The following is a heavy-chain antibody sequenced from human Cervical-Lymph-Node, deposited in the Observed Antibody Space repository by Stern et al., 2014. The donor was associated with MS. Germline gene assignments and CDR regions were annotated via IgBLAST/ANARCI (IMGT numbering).Heavy chain of an antibody. Sequence: VQLGQSGAEVKKPGSSVKVSCKASGGTFSSDAFSWVRQAPGKGLEWMGGTIPIFGTSHYAQTFQGRVTITADDSTSTAYMELSSLRSDDTAVYYCARSDGVSVVLNGGFDIWGQGTMVTVSS. CDR3: ARSDGVSVVLNGGFDI. CDR1: GGTFSSDA. CDR2: TIPIFGTS. V-gene: IGHV1-69*01. D-gene: IGHD2-8*01. J-gene: IGHJ3*02.